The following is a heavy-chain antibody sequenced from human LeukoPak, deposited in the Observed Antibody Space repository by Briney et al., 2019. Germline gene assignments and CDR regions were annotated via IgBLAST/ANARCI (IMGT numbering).Heavy chain of an antibody. D-gene: IGHD1-26*01. CDR3: ARDPRGTYYSDY. J-gene: IGHJ4*02. CDR2: INPISGVS. CDR1: GYTFTAYY. Sequence: ASVRISCKTSGYTFTAYYIHWVRQAPGQGLEWMGVINPISGVSKTAQKFDRVTMTRDTSISTAYLELGRLRSDDTAVYYCARDPRGTYYSDYWGQGTLVSVSS. V-gene: IGHV1-2*02.